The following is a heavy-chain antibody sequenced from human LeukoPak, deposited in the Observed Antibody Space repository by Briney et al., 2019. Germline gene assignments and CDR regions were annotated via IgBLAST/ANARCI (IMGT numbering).Heavy chain of an antibody. CDR1: GFTFSSLP. CDR3: VKPLHSDYGE. Sequence: GGSLRLSCVGSGFTFSSLPMGWVRQAPGKGLEWVSVISSSGDYTYYSDSVKSRFTVSRDNSMNTLYLQMNSLRADDTAIYYCVKPLHSDYGEWGQGTLVTVSP. CDR2: ISSSGDYT. V-gene: IGHV3-23*01. D-gene: IGHD4-17*01. J-gene: IGHJ4*02.